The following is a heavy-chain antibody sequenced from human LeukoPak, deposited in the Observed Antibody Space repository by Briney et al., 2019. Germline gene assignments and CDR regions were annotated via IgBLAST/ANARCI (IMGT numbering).Heavy chain of an antibody. CDR3: ATEDYYDSSGYGPALAFDI. Sequence: ASVKVSCKVSGYTLTELSMHWVRQAPGKGLEWMGGFDPEDGETIYAQKFQGRVTMTEDTSTDTAYMELSSLRSEDTAVYYCATEDYYDSSGYGPALAFDIWGQGTMVTVSS. CDR1: GYTLTELS. CDR2: FDPEDGET. D-gene: IGHD3-22*01. V-gene: IGHV1-24*01. J-gene: IGHJ3*02.